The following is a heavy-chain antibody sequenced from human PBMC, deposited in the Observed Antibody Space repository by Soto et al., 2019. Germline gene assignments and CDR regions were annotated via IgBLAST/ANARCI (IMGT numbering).Heavy chain of an antibody. V-gene: IGHV3-7*03. CDR3: ARILCSSTSCYTFDY. CDR2: MRQDGSEK. D-gene: IGHD2-2*02. CDR1: GFAFRGDW. J-gene: IGHJ4*02. Sequence: GGSLRLSCAASGFAFRGDWMSWVRQAPGKGLEWVANMRQDGSEKYYVDSVKGRFTISRDNAKNSLYLQMNSLRAEDTAVYYCARILCSSTSCYTFDYWGQGTLVTVSS.